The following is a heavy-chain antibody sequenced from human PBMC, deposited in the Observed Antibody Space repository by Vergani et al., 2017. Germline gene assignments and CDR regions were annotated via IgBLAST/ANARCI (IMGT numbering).Heavy chain of an antibody. D-gene: IGHD6-13*01. V-gene: IGHV1-69*12. Sequence: QVQRVQSGAEVKKPGSSVKVSCKASGGTFSSYAISWVRQAPGQGLEWMGGIIPIFGTANYAQKCQGRVTITADESTSTAYMELSSLRSEDTAVYYCAKDPLPHRAGIAAAGTTHWGQGTLVTVSS. J-gene: IGHJ4*02. CDR3: AKDPLPHRAGIAAAGTTH. CDR1: GGTFSSYA. CDR2: IIPIFGTA.